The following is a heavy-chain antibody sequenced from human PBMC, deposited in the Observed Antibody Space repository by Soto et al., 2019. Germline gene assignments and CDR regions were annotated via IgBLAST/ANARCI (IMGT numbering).Heavy chain of an antibody. Sequence: KPSETLSLTCTVSGGSISSYYWSWIRQPPGKGLEWIGYIYYSGSTNYNPSLKSRVTISVDTSKNQFSLKLSSVTAADTAVYYCARGGAAAGYYYYGMDVWGQGTTVTVSS. CDR1: GGSISSYY. J-gene: IGHJ6*02. V-gene: IGHV4-59*01. CDR2: IYYSGST. D-gene: IGHD6-13*01. CDR3: ARGGAAAGYYYYGMDV.